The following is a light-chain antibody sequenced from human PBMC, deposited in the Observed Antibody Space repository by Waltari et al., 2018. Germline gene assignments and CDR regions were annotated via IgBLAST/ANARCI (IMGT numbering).Light chain of an antibody. CDR3: QQRSNWPLT. J-gene: IGKJ4*02. Sequence: EIVFXQSPATRSXSPXXXXTXSCSAHQSVSNYFGCSQQKPGQAPRLLIYDASNRATGIPARFSGSGSWTDFTLTINSLEPEDFAVYYCQQRSNWPLTFGGGTKVEIK. V-gene: IGKV3-11*01. CDR2: DAS. CDR1: QSVSNY.